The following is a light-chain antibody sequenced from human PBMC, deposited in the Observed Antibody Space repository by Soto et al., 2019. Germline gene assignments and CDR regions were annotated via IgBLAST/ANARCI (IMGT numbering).Light chain of an antibody. CDR3: QHYNNWPPWT. V-gene: IGKV3-15*01. J-gene: IGKJ1*01. Sequence: EIAVTQSPATLSVSPGERATLSCRASQSVNTNFAWYQQKPGQAPRLLIYGASTRATGIPARFSGSGSGTEFTLTISSLQSEDFAVYYCQHYNNWPPWTFGQGTKVDIK. CDR2: GAS. CDR1: QSVNTN.